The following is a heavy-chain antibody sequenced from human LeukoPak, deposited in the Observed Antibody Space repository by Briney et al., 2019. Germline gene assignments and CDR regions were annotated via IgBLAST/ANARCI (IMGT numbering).Heavy chain of an antibody. Sequence: GGSLRLSCAASGFTFSSYSMNWVRQAPGKGLEWVSYISSGSSTIYYADSVKGRFTISRDNAKNSLYLQMNSLRAEDTAVYYCAREPYYDFWSGYYRNFDYWGQGTLVTVSS. CDR2: ISSGSSTI. CDR3: AREPYYDFWSGYYRNFDY. J-gene: IGHJ4*02. V-gene: IGHV3-48*04. CDR1: GFTFSSYS. D-gene: IGHD3-3*01.